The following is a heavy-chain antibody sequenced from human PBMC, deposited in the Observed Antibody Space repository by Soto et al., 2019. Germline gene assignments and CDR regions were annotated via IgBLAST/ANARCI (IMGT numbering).Heavy chain of an antibody. CDR1: GGSISSGGYY. CDR2: IYYSGST. V-gene: IGHV4-31*03. D-gene: IGHD3-10*01. J-gene: IGHJ4*02. CDR3: ARAPRVTMVRGAALVFDY. Sequence: SETLSLTCTFSGGSISSGGYYWSWIRQHPGKGLEWIGYIYYSGSTYYNPSLKSRVTISVDTSKNQFSLKLSSVTAADTAVYYCARAPRVTMVRGAALVFDYWGQGTLVTVSS.